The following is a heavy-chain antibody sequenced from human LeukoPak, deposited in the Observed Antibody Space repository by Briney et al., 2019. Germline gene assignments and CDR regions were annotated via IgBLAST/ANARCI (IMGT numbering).Heavy chain of an antibody. V-gene: IGHV1-24*01. J-gene: IGHJ4*02. CDR3: ATYHYYDSSGYSVYFDY. CDR1: GYTFTSYY. Sequence: ASVKVSCKASGYTFTSYYMHWVRQAPGQGLEWMGGFDPEDGETIYAQKFQGRVTMTEDTSTDTAYMELSSLRSEDTAVYYCATYHYYDSSGYSVYFDYWGQGTLVTVSS. CDR2: FDPEDGET. D-gene: IGHD3-22*01.